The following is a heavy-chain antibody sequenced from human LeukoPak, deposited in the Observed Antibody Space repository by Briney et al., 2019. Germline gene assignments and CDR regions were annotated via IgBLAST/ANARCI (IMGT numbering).Heavy chain of an antibody. CDR2: MSGSGNTI. Sequence: GGSLRLSCAASGFTFSSFEMNWVRQAPGKGLERISYMSGSGNTIKYADSVKGRFTISRDNIKNSLSLQMNSLRAEDTAVYYCARYCSGGGCYGWFDPWGQGTLVTVSS. J-gene: IGHJ5*02. D-gene: IGHD2-15*01. V-gene: IGHV3-48*03. CDR1: GFTFSSFE. CDR3: ARYCSGGGCYGWFDP.